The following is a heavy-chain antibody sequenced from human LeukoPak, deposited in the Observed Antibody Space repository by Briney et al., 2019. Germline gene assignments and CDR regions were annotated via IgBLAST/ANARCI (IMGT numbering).Heavy chain of an antibody. CDR3: ARRGYNGSYYSPYDYYMDV. CDR1: GGSISSHY. Sequence: SETLSLTCTVSGGSISSHYWSWIRQPPGKGLEWIGYIYYSGSTNYNPSLKSRVTISVDTSKNQFSLKLSSVTAADTAVYYCARRGYNGSYYSPYDYYMDVWGKGTTVTVSS. CDR2: IYYSGST. V-gene: IGHV4-59*11. D-gene: IGHD1-26*01. J-gene: IGHJ6*03.